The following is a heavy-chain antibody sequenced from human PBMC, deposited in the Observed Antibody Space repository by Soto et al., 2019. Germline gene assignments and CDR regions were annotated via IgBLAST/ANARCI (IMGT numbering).Heavy chain of an antibody. V-gene: IGHV3-23*01. CDR2: ISGSADST. Sequence: EVQLLESGGGLVQPGGSLRLSCAASGFTFSSYAMSWVRQAPGKGLEWVSAISGSADSTSYADSGKGRFTISRDNSKNTLYLQMNSLRAEDTAVYYCAKVLSGGSGSSRYMDVWCKVHTVTVSS. J-gene: IGHJ6*03. D-gene: IGHD3-16*01. CDR1: GFTFSSYA. CDR3: AKVLSGGSGSSRYMDV.